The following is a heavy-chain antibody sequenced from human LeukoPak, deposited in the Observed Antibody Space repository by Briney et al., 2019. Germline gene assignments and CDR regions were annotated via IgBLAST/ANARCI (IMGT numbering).Heavy chain of an antibody. D-gene: IGHD5-24*01. J-gene: IGHJ4*02. V-gene: IGHV3-23*01. CDR3: ARAQMATSYYFDY. CDR2: ISGSGGST. Sequence: GGSLRLSCAASGFTFSSYAMSWVRQAPGKGLEWVSGISGSGGSTYYADSVKGRFTISRDNSKNTLYLQMNSLRAEDTAVYYCARAQMATSYYFDYWGQGTLVTVSS. CDR1: GFTFSSYA.